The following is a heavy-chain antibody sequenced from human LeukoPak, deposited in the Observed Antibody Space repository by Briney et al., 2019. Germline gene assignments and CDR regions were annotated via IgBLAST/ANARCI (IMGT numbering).Heavy chain of an antibody. D-gene: IGHD2-8*01. CDR3: ARVLTNDSYYYGMDV. CDR2: IKQDGSEK. CDR1: GFTFSSYW. V-gene: IGHV3-7*04. J-gene: IGHJ6*02. Sequence: GGSLRLSCAASGFTFSSYWMSWVRQAPGKGLEWVANIKQDGSEKYYVDSVKGRFTISRDNAKNSLYLQMNSLRAEDTAVYYCARVLTNDSYYYGMDVWGQGTTVTVSS.